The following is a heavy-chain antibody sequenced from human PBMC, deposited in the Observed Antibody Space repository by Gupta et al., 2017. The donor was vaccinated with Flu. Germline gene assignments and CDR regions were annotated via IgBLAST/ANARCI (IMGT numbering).Heavy chain of an antibody. CDR2: IIPIFGTA. CDR1: GDTFSSHA. Sequence: QVQLVQSGAEVKKPGSSVKVYCKASGDTFSSHAISWVRQAPGQGLEWMGGIIPIFGTANDAQKFQGRVTITADKSTSTAYMELSSLRSEDTAVYYCARELRITMIVADQGFDPWGQGTLVTVSS. CDR3: ARELRITMIVADQGFDP. V-gene: IGHV1-69*06. J-gene: IGHJ5*02. D-gene: IGHD3-22*01.